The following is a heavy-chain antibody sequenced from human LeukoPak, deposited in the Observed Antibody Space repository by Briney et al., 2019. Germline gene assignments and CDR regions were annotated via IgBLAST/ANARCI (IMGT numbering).Heavy chain of an antibody. J-gene: IGHJ4*02. Sequence: GGSLRLSCAASGFTFSSYAMHWVRQAPGKGLEWVALISYDGSNKYHADSVKGRFTISRDNSKNTLYLQMNSLRAEDTAVYYCATARNGSGSYYDYWGQGTLVTVSS. V-gene: IGHV3-30*04. CDR1: GFTFSSYA. D-gene: IGHD1-26*01. CDR2: ISYDGSNK. CDR3: ATARNGSGSYYDY.